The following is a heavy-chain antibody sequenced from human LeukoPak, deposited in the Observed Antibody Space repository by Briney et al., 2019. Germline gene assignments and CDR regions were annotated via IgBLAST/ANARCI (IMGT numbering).Heavy chain of an antibody. Sequence: SETLSLTCTVSGGSISSSSYYWGWIRQPPGKGLEWIGSIHYSGSTYYNPSLKSRVTISVDTSKNQFSLKLSSVTAADTAVYYCAAYSNWFDPWGQGTLVTVSS. J-gene: IGHJ5*02. D-gene: IGHD2-15*01. CDR3: AAYSNWFDP. CDR1: GGSISSSSYY. CDR2: IHYSGST. V-gene: IGHV4-39*01.